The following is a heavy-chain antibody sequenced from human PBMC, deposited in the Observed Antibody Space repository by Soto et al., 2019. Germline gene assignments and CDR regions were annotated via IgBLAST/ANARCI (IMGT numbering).Heavy chain of an antibody. CDR3: ARRSFEYSSSADPGFFDY. D-gene: IGHD6-6*01. V-gene: IGHV4-39*01. CDR2: IYYSGST. J-gene: IGHJ4*02. Sequence: SETLSLTCTVSGGSISRSSYYWGWIRQPPGKGLEWIGTIYYSGSTFYNLSLKSRVTISVDTSKTQFSLKLSSVTVADTAVYYCARRSFEYSSSADPGFFDYWGQGTAGTVS. CDR1: GGSISRSSYY.